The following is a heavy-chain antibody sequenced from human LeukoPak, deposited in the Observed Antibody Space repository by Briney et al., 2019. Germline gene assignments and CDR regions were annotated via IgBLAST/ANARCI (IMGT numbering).Heavy chain of an antibody. CDR3: ARVPRIEAGATGDWFDP. CDR2: IYYSGST. Sequence: SETLSLTCTVSGGSISSYYWSWVRQPPGKGLEWIGFIYYSGSTNYNPSLKSRVTISVDTSKNQFFLNLRSVTAADTAVYYCARVPRIEAGATGDWFDPWGQGTVVTVSS. V-gene: IGHV4-59*01. D-gene: IGHD6-13*01. J-gene: IGHJ5*02. CDR1: GGSISSYY.